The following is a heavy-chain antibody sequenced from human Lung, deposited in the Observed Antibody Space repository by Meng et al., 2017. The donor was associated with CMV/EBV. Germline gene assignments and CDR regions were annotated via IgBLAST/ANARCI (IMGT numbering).Heavy chain of an antibody. Sequence: ESLKISCAASGFTFSSYAMSWVRQAPGKGLEWVSAISGSGGSTYYADSVKGRFTMSRDNSKNTLYLQMNSLRAEDTAVYYCARAPIPYYGMDVWGQGTTVTVSS. CDR3: ARAPIPYYGMDV. J-gene: IGHJ6*02. CDR2: ISGSGGST. CDR1: GFTFSSYA. V-gene: IGHV3-23*01.